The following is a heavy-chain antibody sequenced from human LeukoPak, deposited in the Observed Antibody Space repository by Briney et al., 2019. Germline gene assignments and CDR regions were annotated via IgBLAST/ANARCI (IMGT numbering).Heavy chain of an antibody. J-gene: IGHJ4*02. D-gene: IGHD3-9*01. V-gene: IGHV3-53*01. CDR2: IYSGGST. CDR3: AKDLYFDWLYDY. CDR1: GFTVSSNY. Sequence: GGSLRLSCAASGFTVSSNYMSWVRQAPGKGLEWVSVIYSGGSTYYADSVKGRFTISRDNSKNTLYLQMNSLRAEDMAVYYCAKDLYFDWLYDYWGQGTLVTVSS.